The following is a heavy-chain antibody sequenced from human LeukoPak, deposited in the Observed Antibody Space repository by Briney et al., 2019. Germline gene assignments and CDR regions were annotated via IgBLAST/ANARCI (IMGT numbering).Heavy chain of an antibody. CDR2: IYPGDSDT. CDR1: GYTFSYYW. Sequence: GESLKISCQGSGYTFSYYWIAWVRQMPGKGLECLGIIYPGDSDTRYSPSFQSHVTISADKSTNTAYLQWCSLKVSDTAMYYCARQRTVRSASDFWGQGTLVTVSS. D-gene: IGHD2-15*01. V-gene: IGHV5-51*01. CDR3: ARQRTVRSASDF. J-gene: IGHJ4*02.